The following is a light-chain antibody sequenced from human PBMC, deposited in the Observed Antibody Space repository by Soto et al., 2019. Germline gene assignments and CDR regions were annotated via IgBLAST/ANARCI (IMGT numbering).Light chain of an antibody. J-gene: IGLJ3*02. CDR2: STS. CDR3: VLYMGSGFSV. V-gene: IGLV8-61*01. CDR1: SGSVSTSYY. Sequence: QTVVTQEPSFSVSPGGTVTLTCGLSSGSVSTSYYPSWYQQTPGQAPRTLIYSTSTRSSGVPDRFSGSILGNKAALTITGAQADDESDYYCVLYMGSGFSVFGGGTKLTVL.